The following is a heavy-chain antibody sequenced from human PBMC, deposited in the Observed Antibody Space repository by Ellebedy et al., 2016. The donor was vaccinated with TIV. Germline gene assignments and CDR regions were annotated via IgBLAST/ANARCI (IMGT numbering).Heavy chain of an antibody. J-gene: IGHJ4*02. CDR3: TTDLAWPGGDC. Sequence: GESLKISCAASGFTFSSYSMNWVRQPPGKGPEWVGRIRGKSDGGTTDYAAPVNGRVTISRDDSRNTVYLQLNSLKTEDTGVYYCTTDLAWPGGDCWGQGTLVTVSS. CDR1: GFTFSSYS. CDR2: IRGKSDGGTT. V-gene: IGHV3-15*01. D-gene: IGHD3-10*01.